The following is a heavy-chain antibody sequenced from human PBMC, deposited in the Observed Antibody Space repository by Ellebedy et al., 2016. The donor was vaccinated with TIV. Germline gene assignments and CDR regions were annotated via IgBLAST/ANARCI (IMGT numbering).Heavy chain of an antibody. V-gene: IGHV4-4*08. CDR2: IHSSGGT. Sequence: SETLSLTCTVSGRSISPFYWTWIRQPPGKGLDWIGYIHSSGGTNYNPSLQRRVTISVDTSKNQFSLKLSSVTAADTAVYYCARDYYDSSAYSSYNWFDPWGQGTLVTVSS. CDR1: GRSISPFY. CDR3: ARDYYDSSAYSSYNWFDP. D-gene: IGHD3-22*01. J-gene: IGHJ5*02.